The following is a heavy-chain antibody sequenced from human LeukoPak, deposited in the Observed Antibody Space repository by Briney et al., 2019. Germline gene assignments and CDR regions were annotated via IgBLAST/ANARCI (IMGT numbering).Heavy chain of an antibody. CDR1: GYTFTGYF. V-gene: IGHV1-2*02. CDR3: ARGSGDYDFWSGSDMDIDY. Sequence: GASVKVSCKTSGYTFTGYFMHWVRQAPGQGPEWMGWINPNSGGTNYAQKFQGRVTMTRDTSISTAYMELSRLRSDDTAVYYCARGSGDYDFWSGSDMDIDYWGQGTLVTVSS. D-gene: IGHD3-3*01. CDR2: INPNSGGT. J-gene: IGHJ4*02.